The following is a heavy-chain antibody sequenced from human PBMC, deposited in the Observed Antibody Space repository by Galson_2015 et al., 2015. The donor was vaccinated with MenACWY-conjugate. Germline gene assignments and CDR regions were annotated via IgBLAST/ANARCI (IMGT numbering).Heavy chain of an antibody. Sequence: SLRLSCAASGFTFSSYAMSWVRQSPEKGLEWVSSISRSGDTTYYADSVKGRFTISREYSKNTLYLQMNSLRGEDTAVYYCAKAHGTSGWGGAYVHDFWGQGTLVTVSS. D-gene: IGHD6-19*01. CDR2: ISRSGDTT. CDR3: AKAHGTSGWGGAYVHDF. V-gene: IGHV3-23*01. J-gene: IGHJ4*02. CDR1: GFTFSSYA.